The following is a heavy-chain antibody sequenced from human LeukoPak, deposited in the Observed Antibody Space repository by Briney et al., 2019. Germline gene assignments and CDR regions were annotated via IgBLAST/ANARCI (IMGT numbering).Heavy chain of an antibody. CDR2: ISSSSYI. Sequence: GGSLRLSCAAPGFTFSSYSMNWVRQAPGKGLEWVSSISSSSYIYYADSAKGRFTISRDNAKNSLYLQMNSLRAEDTAVYYCARIAVAGYWGQGTLVTVSS. J-gene: IGHJ4*02. V-gene: IGHV3-21*01. D-gene: IGHD6-19*01. CDR1: GFTFSSYS. CDR3: ARIAVAGY.